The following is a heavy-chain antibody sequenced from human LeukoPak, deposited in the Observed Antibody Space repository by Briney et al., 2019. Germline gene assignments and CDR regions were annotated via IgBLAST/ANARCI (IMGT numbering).Heavy chain of an antibody. D-gene: IGHD3-10*01. CDR2: IFHTGHT. V-gene: IGHV4-30-2*01. Sequence: SETLSLTCAVFGGSISSGDYPWSWIRQPPGKGLEWIGYIFHTGHTSYNPSLKSRVTISVDMSKNQLSLKLSSVAAADTAVYYCARGFYGSGSQFDYWGQGTLVTVPS. J-gene: IGHJ4*02. CDR1: GGSISSGDYP. CDR3: ARGFYGSGSQFDY.